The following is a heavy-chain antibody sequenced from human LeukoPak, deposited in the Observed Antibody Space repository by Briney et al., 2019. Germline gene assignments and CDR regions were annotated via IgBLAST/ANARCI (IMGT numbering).Heavy chain of an antibody. CDR1: GFTFSNFA. Sequence: GGSLRLSCAASGFTFSNFAMNWVRQAPGQGLEWVSTISGSGGSTYYTDSVKGRFTISRDNSKNTLYLQMNSLRAEDTAVYYCAKMVHTEQWLVPFDYWGQGTLVTVSS. D-gene: IGHD6-19*01. J-gene: IGHJ4*02. CDR3: AKMVHTEQWLVPFDY. V-gene: IGHV3-23*01. CDR2: ISGSGGST.